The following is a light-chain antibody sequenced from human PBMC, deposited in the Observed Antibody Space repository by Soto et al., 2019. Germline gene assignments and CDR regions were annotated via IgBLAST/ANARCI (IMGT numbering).Light chain of an antibody. Sequence: IVLTQSPGTLSLSPGDRATLSCRASQSFSSHLAWYQQKPGQAPRLLIYAASTRATGFPARFSGSGSATEFTLTITSLQSEDFALYYCQQYSNWPRTFGQGTKVDIK. V-gene: IGKV3-15*01. CDR2: AAS. CDR1: QSFSSH. J-gene: IGKJ1*01. CDR3: QQYSNWPRT.